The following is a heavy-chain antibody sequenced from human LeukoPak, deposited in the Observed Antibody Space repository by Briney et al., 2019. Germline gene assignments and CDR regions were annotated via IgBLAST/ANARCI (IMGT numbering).Heavy chain of an antibody. CDR3: ARSDGYGLVGI. CDR2: IYSSGST. D-gene: IGHD3-10*01. CDR1: GVSISSGRNY. J-gene: IGHJ3*02. Sequence: SEALSLTCRVSGVSISSGRNYWGWIPQPPGKTLEWIGSIYSSGSTYYNSSLKSRVIILIDTAKNHFSLNLSSVTSADTAVYYCARSDGYGLVGIWGQGTMVTVSS. V-gene: IGHV4-39*07.